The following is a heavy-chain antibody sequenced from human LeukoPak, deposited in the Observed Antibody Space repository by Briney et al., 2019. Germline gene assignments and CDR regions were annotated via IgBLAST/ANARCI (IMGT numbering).Heavy chain of an antibody. D-gene: IGHD2-15*01. CDR2: IYYSGNS. J-gene: IGHJ6*03. CDR1: SGSISSDNY. CDR3: ASRGGTRLYYYYMDV. V-gene: IGHV4-39*01. Sequence: SETLSLTCTVSSGSISSDNYWGWIRQPPGKGLEWIGSIYYSGNSYYNPSLKSRVTVSVESSENQFFLNLSSVTAADTAVYYCASRGGTRLYYYYMDVWGKGTTVTVSS.